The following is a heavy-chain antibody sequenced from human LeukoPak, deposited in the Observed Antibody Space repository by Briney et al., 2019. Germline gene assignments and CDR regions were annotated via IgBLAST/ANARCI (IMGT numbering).Heavy chain of an antibody. CDR2: IYYIGTT. CDR3: AREGVGSSGYYPFDY. D-gene: IGHD3-22*01. Sequence: PSETLSLTCTVSGDSIINYYWSWIRQPPGKGLEWIGYIYYIGTTNYNPPLKSRVTISIDTSKNQFSLKLSSVTAADTAVYYCAREGVGSSGYYPFDYWGQGILVTVSS. CDR1: GDSIINYY. J-gene: IGHJ4*02. V-gene: IGHV4-59*13.